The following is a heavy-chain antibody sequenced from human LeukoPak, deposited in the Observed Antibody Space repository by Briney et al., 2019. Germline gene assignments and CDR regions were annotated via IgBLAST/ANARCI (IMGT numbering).Heavy chain of an antibody. J-gene: IGHJ4*02. V-gene: IGHV1-18*01. CDR3: ARGSGGNPYDILTGSLTPYSDY. Sequence: ASVKVSCKASGYTFTSYGISWVRQAPGQGLEWMGWISAYNGNTNYAQKLQGRVTMTTDTSTSTAYMELRSLRSDDTAVYYCARGSGGNPYDILTGSLTPYSDYWGQGTLVTVSS. CDR2: ISAYNGNT. CDR1: GYTFTSYG. D-gene: IGHD3-9*01.